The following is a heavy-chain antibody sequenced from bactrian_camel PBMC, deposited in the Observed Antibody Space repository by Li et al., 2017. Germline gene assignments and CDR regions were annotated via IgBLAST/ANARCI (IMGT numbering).Heavy chain of an antibody. CDR1: GCTFNTYS. D-gene: IGHD3*01. CDR3: AADRPALWSSGSLFERGFDY. Sequence: HVQLVESGGGSALAGGSVRLSCAASGCTFNTYSWFRQAPGQEREGVAAIDTGDGSTYYLNSVEGRFTISHDNAKNTLYLQMNSLKPEDTAIYYCAADRPALWSSGSLFERGFDYWGEGTQVTVST. V-gene: IGHV3S1*01. J-gene: IGHJ6*01. CDR2: IDTGDGST.